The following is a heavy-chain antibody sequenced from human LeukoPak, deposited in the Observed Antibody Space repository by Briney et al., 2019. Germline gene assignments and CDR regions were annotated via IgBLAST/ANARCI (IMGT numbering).Heavy chain of an antibody. J-gene: IGHJ3*02. CDR2: ISYDGSNK. Sequence: GGSLRLSCAASGFTFSSYGMHWVRQAPGKGLEWVAVISYDGSNKYYADSVKGRFTISRDNSKNTLYLQMNSLRAEDTAVYYCAKSWEFGIAVPPGAFDIWGQGTMVTVSS. V-gene: IGHV3-30*18. D-gene: IGHD6-19*01. CDR1: GFTFSSYG. CDR3: AKSWEFGIAVPPGAFDI.